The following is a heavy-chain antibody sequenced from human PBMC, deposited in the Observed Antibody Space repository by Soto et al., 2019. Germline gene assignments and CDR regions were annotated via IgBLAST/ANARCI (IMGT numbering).Heavy chain of an antibody. CDR1: GGPFSRYY. CDR3: ARHWALGHLPYY. CDR2: IYYSGST. J-gene: IGHJ4*02. V-gene: IGHV4-59*08. Sequence: LSLACTVSGGPFSRYYWSWMAQPPGKGLEWIGYIYYSGSTNYNPSLKSRVTISVDTSKNQFSLKLSSVTAADTAVYYCARHWALGHLPYYWGQGTLVTVSS. D-gene: IGHD3-16*01.